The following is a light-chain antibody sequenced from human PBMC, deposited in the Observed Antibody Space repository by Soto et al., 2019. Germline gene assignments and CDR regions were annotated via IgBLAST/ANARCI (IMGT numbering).Light chain of an antibody. J-gene: IGLJ2*01. CDR2: DDD. Sequence: SYELTQPPSVSVAPGQTATITCGGDNIGSKIVHWYQHNPGQAPVLVVHDDDDRPSGIPERFSGSNSGQTANLTISRVEAGDEADYYCQVWVGPSERIFGGGTKLTVL. CDR3: QVWVGPSERI. V-gene: IGLV3-21*02. CDR1: NIGSKI.